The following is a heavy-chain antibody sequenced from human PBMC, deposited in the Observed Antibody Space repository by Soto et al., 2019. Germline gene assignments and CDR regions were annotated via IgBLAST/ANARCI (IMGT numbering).Heavy chain of an antibody. CDR2: ITSGRTI. Sequence: EVQLVESGGGLVQPGGSLRLSCAASGFTFSDFEMNWVRQAPGKGLEWVSHITSGRTIYHADSAKGRFTISRDNAKNSVYLQMNSLRAEDTAVYYCARVLYYFDYWGQGTLVTVSS. CDR3: ARVLYYFDY. CDR1: GFTFSDFE. J-gene: IGHJ4*02. V-gene: IGHV3-48*03.